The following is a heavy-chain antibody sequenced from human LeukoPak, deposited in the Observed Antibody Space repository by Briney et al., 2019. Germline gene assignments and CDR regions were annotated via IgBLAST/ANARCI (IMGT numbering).Heavy chain of an antibody. CDR1: GYTFTGYY. CDR3: ARGAYYYDSSGYSYYFDY. Sequence: ASVKVSCKAYGYTFTGYYMHWVRQAPGQGLEWMGWINPNNGGTKYAQRFQGRVTMTRDTSISTAYMELRWLRSDDTAVYYCARGAYYYDSSGYSYYFDYWGQGTLVTVSS. V-gene: IGHV1-2*02. D-gene: IGHD3-22*01. CDR2: INPNNGGT. J-gene: IGHJ4*02.